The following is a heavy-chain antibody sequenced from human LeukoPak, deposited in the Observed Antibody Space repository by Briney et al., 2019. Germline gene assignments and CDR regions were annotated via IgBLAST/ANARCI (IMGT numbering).Heavy chain of an antibody. CDR1: GGSISSSSYY. Sequence: PSETLSLTCTVSGGSISSSSYYWGWIRQPPGKGLEWIGSIYYSGSTYYNPSLKSRVIISLDTSKNQFSLKLNSVTAADTAVYYCARGGKKTAMVTSWGQGTLVTVPS. CDR3: ARGGKKTAMVTS. V-gene: IGHV4-39*07. CDR2: IYYSGST. J-gene: IGHJ4*02. D-gene: IGHD5-18*01.